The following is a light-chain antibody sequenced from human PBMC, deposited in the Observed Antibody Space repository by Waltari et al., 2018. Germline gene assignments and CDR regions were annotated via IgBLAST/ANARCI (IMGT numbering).Light chain of an antibody. Sequence: DIQMTQSPSSLSASVGDRVPITCRASQTISKYLNWYQQKPGKAPKSLIYEASNLQDGVPSRFSGSGYATEFTLTISSLQSDDFATYFCQQSYSTPFTFGEGTKVEI. J-gene: IGKJ4*01. V-gene: IGKV1-39*01. CDR1: QTISKY. CDR3: QQSYSTPFT. CDR2: EAS.